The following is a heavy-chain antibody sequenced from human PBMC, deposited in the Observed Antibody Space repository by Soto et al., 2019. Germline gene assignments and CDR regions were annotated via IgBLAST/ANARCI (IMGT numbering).Heavy chain of an antibody. CDR2: INSDGSST. V-gene: IGHV3-74*01. CDR3: SRDFDY. CDR1: GFTFSTFW. Sequence: EVQLVESGGGLVQPGRSLRLSCEASGFTFSTFWMHWVRQAPGQGLVWFSRINSDGSSTNYADSVKGRVTISRDNAKNTLYLQLHRLRTEDTAVYYCSRDFDYWGQRTMVTVPS. J-gene: IGHJ4*02.